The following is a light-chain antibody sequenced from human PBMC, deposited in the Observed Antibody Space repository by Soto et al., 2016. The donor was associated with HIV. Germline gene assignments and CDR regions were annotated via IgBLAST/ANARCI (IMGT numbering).Light chain of an antibody. V-gene: IGKV1-9*01. Sequence: DIQLTQSPSFLSASVGDRVTITCRASQAISSYLAWYQKKPGKPPNLLIYDASTLESGVPSRFSGGGFGTEFALTISSLQPEDFATYYCQQLKSYPLTFGGGTKGWRSN. CDR3: QQLKSYPLT. CDR1: QAISSY. CDR2: DAS. J-gene: IGKJ4*01.